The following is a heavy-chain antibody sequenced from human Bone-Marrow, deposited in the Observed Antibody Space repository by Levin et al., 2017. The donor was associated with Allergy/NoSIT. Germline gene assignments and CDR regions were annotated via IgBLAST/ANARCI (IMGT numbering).Heavy chain of an antibody. V-gene: IGHV3-53*01. J-gene: IGHJ4*02. Sequence: GESLKISCAASGFTVSNNYMSWVRQAPGKGLEWVSVIYSGGSTYYADSVKGRFTISRDNSKNTLYLQMNSLRAEDTAVFYCARITIFGVVIAEYYFDYWGQGTLVTVSS. D-gene: IGHD3-3*01. CDR1: GFTVSNNY. CDR2: IYSGGST. CDR3: ARITIFGVVIAEYYFDY.